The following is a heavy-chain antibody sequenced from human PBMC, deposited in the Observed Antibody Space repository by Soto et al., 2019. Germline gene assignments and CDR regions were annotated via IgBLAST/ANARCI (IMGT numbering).Heavy chain of an antibody. CDR3: ARGKYDPWSGYYPPNWFDP. J-gene: IGHJ5*02. CDR1: GDSVSGTSAA. D-gene: IGHD3-3*01. CDR2: TYYWSKWYN. Sequence: SQTLSLTCAISGDSVSGTSAAWNWIRQSPSRGLEWLGTTYYWSKWYNDYSVSMKSRITVPPDTSKNQFSLSLSPVTAADTAMYYCARGKYDPWSGYYPPNWFDPWGPGTLVTVSS. V-gene: IGHV6-1*01.